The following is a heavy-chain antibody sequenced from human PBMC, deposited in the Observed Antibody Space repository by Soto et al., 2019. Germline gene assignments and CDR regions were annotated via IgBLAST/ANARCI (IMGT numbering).Heavy chain of an antibody. CDR3: AHAGDYDLLTFDH. V-gene: IGHV2-5*02. CDR1: GFSLSTYHMG. CDR2: IYWDDDK. D-gene: IGHD4-17*01. J-gene: IGHJ4*02. Sequence: QITLKESGPTLVRPAQTLTLTCDFSGFSLSTYHMGVAWIRQPPGKALAWLALIYWDDDKRYSPSLKDRLAISKGTSSNPVVLTITNVDPGDTATYFCAHAGDYDLLTFDHWGPGTLVTVAS.